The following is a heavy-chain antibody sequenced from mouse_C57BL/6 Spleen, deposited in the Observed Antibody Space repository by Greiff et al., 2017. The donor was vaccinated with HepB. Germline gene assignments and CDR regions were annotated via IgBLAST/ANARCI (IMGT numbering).Heavy chain of an antibody. Sequence: EVKLMESGGDLVKPGGSLKLSCAASGFTLSSYGMSWVRQTPDKRLEWVGTISSGGSYTYYPDSVKGRFTISRDNAKNTLYLQMSSLTSEDTAMYYCARLYGSSHWYFDVWGTGTTVTVSS. CDR3: ARLYGSSHWYFDV. V-gene: IGHV5-6*01. D-gene: IGHD1-1*01. CDR2: ISSGGSYT. J-gene: IGHJ1*03. CDR1: GFTLSSYG.